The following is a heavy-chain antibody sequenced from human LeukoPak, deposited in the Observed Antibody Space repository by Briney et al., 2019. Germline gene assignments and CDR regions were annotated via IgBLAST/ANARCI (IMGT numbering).Heavy chain of an antibody. J-gene: IGHJ3*02. D-gene: IGHD3-16*01. V-gene: IGHV3-53*01. CDR2: IYSGGST. Sequence: GGSLRLSCAASGFTVSTNYMTWVRQAPGKGLEWVSVIYSGGSTYFADSVKGRFTTSRDNSKNTLYLQMNSLRAEDTAVYYCARMGYDAFDIWGQGTMVTVSA. CDR1: GFTVSTNY. CDR3: ARMGYDAFDI.